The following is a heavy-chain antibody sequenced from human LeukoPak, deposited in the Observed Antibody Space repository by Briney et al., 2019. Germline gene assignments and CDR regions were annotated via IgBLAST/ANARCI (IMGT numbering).Heavy chain of an antibody. V-gene: IGHV3-33*01. CDR1: GFTFSSYG. CDR3: ARDPGNGSGYYFDY. D-gene: IGHD3-22*01. J-gene: IGHJ4*02. Sequence: GRSLRLSCAASGFTFSSYGMHWVRQAPGKGLVWVAVIWYDGSNKYYADSVKGRFTISRDNSKNTLYLQMNSLRAEDTAVYYCARDPGNGSGYYFDYWGQGTLVTVSS. CDR2: IWYDGSNK.